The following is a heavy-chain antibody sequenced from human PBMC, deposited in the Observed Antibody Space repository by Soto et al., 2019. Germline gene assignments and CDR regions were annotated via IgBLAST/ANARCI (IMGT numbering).Heavy chain of an antibody. V-gene: IGHV4-59*08. Sequence: SETLSLTCTVSCGSISSDYWSWIRQPPGKGLEWIGYIYYSGSTNYNPSLKSRVTISVDTSKNQFSLKLSSVTAADTAVYYCARQVYDILTGYQPRFDYWGQGTLVTVSS. CDR2: IYYSGST. CDR3: ARQVYDILTGYQPRFDY. J-gene: IGHJ4*02. D-gene: IGHD3-9*01. CDR1: CGSISSDY.